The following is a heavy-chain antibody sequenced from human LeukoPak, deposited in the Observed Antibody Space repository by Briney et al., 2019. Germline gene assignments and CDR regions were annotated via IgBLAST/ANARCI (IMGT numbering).Heavy chain of an antibody. V-gene: IGHV3-74*01. J-gene: IGHJ4*02. CDR2: INSDGSTT. CDR3: ASGGYSGYSI. D-gene: IGHD5-12*01. CDR1: GFTFSSYW. Sequence: WESLSLSCAASGFTFSSYWMHWFRQAPGKGLVWVSRINSDGSTTTYADSVKGRFTISRDNAKNTLYLQMNSLRAEDTAVYYCASGGYSGYSIRGQGTLVTVSS.